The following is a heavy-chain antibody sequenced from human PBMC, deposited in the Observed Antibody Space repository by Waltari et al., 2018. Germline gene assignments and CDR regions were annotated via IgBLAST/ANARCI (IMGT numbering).Heavy chain of an antibody. D-gene: IGHD3-22*01. J-gene: IGHJ4*02. CDR1: GFTYSSYS. V-gene: IGHV3-21*01. Sequence: EVQLVESGGGLVKPGGSLRLSCAASGFTYSSYSMNWVRQAPGEGLEWVSSISSSSSYIYYADSVKGRFTISRDNAKNSLYLQMNSLRAEDTAVYYCARDSGGTYYDSSGYKDYWGQGALVTVSS. CDR3: ARDSGGTYYDSSGYKDY. CDR2: ISSSSSYI.